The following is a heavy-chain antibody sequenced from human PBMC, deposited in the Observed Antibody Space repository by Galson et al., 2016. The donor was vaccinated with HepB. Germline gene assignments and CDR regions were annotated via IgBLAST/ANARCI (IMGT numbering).Heavy chain of an antibody. D-gene: IGHD3-10*01. CDR1: GESLSGYF. J-gene: IGHJ4*01. V-gene: IGHV4-34*01. Sequence: LTCTVSGESLSGYFWSWIRQPPGKGLEWIGEVNNRGTTNYDPSLESRVTISADTSKNQFSLNLSSVTAADTAVYFCARDGFPGFGSFFDYWGHGALVTVSS. CDR2: VNNRGTT. CDR3: ARDGFPGFGSFFDY.